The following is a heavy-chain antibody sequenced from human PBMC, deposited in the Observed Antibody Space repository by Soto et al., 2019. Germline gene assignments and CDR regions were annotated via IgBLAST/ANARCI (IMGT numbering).Heavy chain of an antibody. CDR3: ARDHHRYSGYDYVDY. J-gene: IGHJ4*02. Sequence: GGSLRLSCATSGFTFSDYYMSWIRQAPGKGLEWVSYISSSSSYTNYADSVKGRFTISRDNAKNSLYLQMNSLRAEDTAVYYCARDHHRYSGYDYVDYWGQGTLVTVSS. V-gene: IGHV3-11*05. D-gene: IGHD5-12*01. CDR1: GFTFSDYY. CDR2: ISSSSSYT.